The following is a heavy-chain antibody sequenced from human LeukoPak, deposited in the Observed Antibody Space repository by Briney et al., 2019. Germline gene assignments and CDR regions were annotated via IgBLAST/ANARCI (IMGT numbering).Heavy chain of an antibody. CDR2: IYTTGST. D-gene: IGHD5-18*01. Sequence: SETLSLTCTVSGGSISTYYWSWIRQPAGKGLQWIGRIYTTGSTNYNPSLKSRVTMSVDTSNNQFSLKLTSVTAADTAVYYCAASLRGYNYGFFVSENFDYWGQGTLVTVSS. J-gene: IGHJ4*02. CDR3: AASLRGYNYGFFVSENFDY. CDR1: GGSISTYY. V-gene: IGHV4-4*07.